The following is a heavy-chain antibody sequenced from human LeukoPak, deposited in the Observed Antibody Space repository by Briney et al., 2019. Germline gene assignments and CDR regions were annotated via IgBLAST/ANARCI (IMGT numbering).Heavy chain of an antibody. CDR1: GFTFSSYW. D-gene: IGHD3-3*01. CDR3: ARDQVPYDFWSGYYLGY. J-gene: IGHJ4*02. V-gene: IGHV3-7*01. Sequence: PGGSLRLSCAASGFTFSSYWMSWVRQAPGKGLEWVAIIKQDGSEKYYVDSVKGRFTISRDNAKNSLYLQMNSLRAEDTAVYYCARDQVPYDFWSGYYLGYWGQGTLVTVSS. CDR2: IKQDGSEK.